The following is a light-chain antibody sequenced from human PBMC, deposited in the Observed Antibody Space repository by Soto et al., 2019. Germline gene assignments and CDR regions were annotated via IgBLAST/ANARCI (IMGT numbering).Light chain of an antibody. CDR3: EQYNNWFSIT. CDR1: QSGSGY. CDR2: DTY. V-gene: IGKV3-15*01. Sequence: EIVWTQSPATLSLSPGETATLSCRVRQSGSGYIGWYQQKPGQAPSLVIYDTYIRATGIPARFSGSGFGTEFALTISRLQPEEFACYYCEQYNNWFSITFRQGKRRQIK. J-gene: IGKJ5*01.